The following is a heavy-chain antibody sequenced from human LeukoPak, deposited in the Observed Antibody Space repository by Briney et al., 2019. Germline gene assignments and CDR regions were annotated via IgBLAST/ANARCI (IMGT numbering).Heavy chain of an antibody. V-gene: IGHV4-34*01. CDR3: ARVWGCSSTSCYIWFDY. CDR2: INNSGRN. Sequence: SETLSLTCAVYGGSFSGYYWSWIRQPPGKGLEWIGEINNSGRNNYNPSLKSRVTISVDTSKNQFSLKLSSVTAADTTVYYCARVWGCSSTSCYIWFDYWGQGTLVTVSS. J-gene: IGHJ4*02. D-gene: IGHD2-2*02. CDR1: GGSFSGYY.